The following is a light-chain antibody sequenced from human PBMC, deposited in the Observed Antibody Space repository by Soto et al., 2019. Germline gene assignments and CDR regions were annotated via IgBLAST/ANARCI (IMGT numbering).Light chain of an antibody. CDR2: KAA. J-gene: IGKJ4*01. CDR1: QSMSSW. V-gene: IGKV1-5*03. CDR3: QQYNSYPLT. Sequence: IQMIQSPSTLSATVGDTVTITCQASQSMSSWLAWYQQKPGKAPKLLIYKAASLESGVPSTFSGSRSGTEFTLTISPLQPDDFATYYCQQYNSYPLTFGGGTKVDI.